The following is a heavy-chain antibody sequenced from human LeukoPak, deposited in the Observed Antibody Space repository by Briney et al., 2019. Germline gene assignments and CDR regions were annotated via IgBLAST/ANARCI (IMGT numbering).Heavy chain of an antibody. CDR1: GGPISSYY. V-gene: IGHV4-59*01. J-gene: IGHJ4*02. CDR3: AREGQWLGDPFDY. CDR2: IYYSGST. D-gene: IGHD6-19*01. Sequence: SETLSLTCTVSGGPISSYYWSWIRQPPGEGLEWIGYIYYSGSTNYNPSPKSRVTISVDTSKNQFSLKPSSVTAADTAVYYCAREGQWLGDPFDYWGQGTLVTVSS.